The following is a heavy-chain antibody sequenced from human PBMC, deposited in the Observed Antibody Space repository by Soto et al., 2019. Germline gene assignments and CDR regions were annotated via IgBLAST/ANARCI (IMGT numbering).Heavy chain of an antibody. D-gene: IGHD3-9*01. J-gene: IGHJ3*02. CDR3: ETPDSPRTRYLASAGLDI. Sequence: QVQLVQAGAEVKKPGSSVRVSCKASVGTFSSYAITWVRQAPGQGLEWVGEITPGSGTAKYAQGLQGRVTITSDESTSTPYMQLNSLRSEGTAMYYCETPDSPRTRYLASAGLDIWGRATMVTVSS. CDR1: VGTFSSYA. V-gene: IGHV1-69*01. CDR2: ITPGSGTA.